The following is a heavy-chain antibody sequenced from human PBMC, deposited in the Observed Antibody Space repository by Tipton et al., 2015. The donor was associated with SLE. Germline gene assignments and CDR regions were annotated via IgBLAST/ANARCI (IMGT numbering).Heavy chain of an antibody. Sequence: SLRLSCAASGFTFSSYAMSWVRQAPGKGLVWVSRINSDGSSTSYADSVKGRFTISRDNAKNTLYLQMNSLRAEDTAVYYCARDEAAADPRAFDIWGQGTMVTVSS. V-gene: IGHV3-74*01. D-gene: IGHD6-13*01. CDR2: INSDGSST. CDR3: ARDEAAADPRAFDI. J-gene: IGHJ3*02. CDR1: GFTFSSYA.